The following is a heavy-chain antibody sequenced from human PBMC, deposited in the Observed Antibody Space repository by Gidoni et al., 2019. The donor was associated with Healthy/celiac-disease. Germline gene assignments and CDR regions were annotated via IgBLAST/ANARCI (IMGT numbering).Heavy chain of an antibody. J-gene: IGHJ5*02. CDR1: GFTFSSNG. Sequence: QVQLVESGGGVVQPGRSLRLSCAASGFTFSSNGMHWARRAPGKGLGWVGVIWYDGSNKYYADSVKGRFTISRDNSKNTLYLQMNSLRAEDTAVYYCARERLGATHWFDPWGQGTLVTVSS. D-gene: IGHD1-26*01. V-gene: IGHV3-33*01. CDR3: ARERLGATHWFDP. CDR2: IWYDGSNK.